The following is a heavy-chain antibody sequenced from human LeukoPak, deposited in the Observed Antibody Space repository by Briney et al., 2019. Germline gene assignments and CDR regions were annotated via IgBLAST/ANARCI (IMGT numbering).Heavy chain of an antibody. CDR2: MNPNSGNT. J-gene: IGHJ4*02. D-gene: IGHD6-6*01. Sequence: GASVKVSRKASGYTFTSYDINWVRQATGQGLEWMGWMNPNSGNTGYAQKFQGRVTITRNTSISTAYMELSSLRSEDTAVYYCARGRVAARPGVTDFDYWGQGTLVTVSS. CDR1: GYTFTSYD. CDR3: ARGRVAARPGVTDFDY. V-gene: IGHV1-8*03.